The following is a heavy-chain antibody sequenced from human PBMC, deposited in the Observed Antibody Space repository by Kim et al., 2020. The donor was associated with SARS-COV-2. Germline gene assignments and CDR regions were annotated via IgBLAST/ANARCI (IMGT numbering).Heavy chain of an antibody. CDR3: AREGLGGYFDWLFS. CDR1: GFTFSSHW. CDR2: INGVGSSI. V-gene: IGHV3-74*01. D-gene: IGHD3-9*01. Sequence: GGSLRLSCAASGFTFSSHWMHWVRQAPGEGLVWVSRINGVGSSIRYADSVRGRFTISRDNAKDTLYLQMNSLRAEDTAIYYCAREGLGGYFDWLFSWGQGTLVSVSS. J-gene: IGHJ4*02.